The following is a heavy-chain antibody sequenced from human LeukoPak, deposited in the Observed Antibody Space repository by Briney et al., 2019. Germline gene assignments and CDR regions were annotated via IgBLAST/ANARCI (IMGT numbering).Heavy chain of an antibody. CDR3: ARVTSYCSSTSCHIGYYYYGMDV. V-gene: IGHV1-69*13. D-gene: IGHD2-2*01. J-gene: IGHJ6*02. CDR2: IIPIFGTA. Sequence: SVKVSCKASGGAFSSYAISWVRQAPGQGLEWMGGIIPIFGTANYAQKFQGRVTITADESTSTAYMELSSLRSEDTAVYYCARVTSYCSSTSCHIGYYYYGMDVWGQGTTVTVSS. CDR1: GGAFSSYA.